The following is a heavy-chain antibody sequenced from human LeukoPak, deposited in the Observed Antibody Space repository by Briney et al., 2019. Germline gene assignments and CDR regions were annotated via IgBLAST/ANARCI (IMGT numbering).Heavy chain of an antibody. J-gene: IGHJ1*01. D-gene: IGHD1-7*01. V-gene: IGHV7-4-1*01. CDR2: ISTNTGNP. CDR3: ARDYTLTVGTTSYFQH. CDR1: GYIFAIHA. Sequence: GASVKVSCKASGYIFAIHAIIWVRQAPGQGLEFLGWISTNTGNPTYAQGFTGRFVFSLDTSVSTAYLQIRSLRAEDSAVYYCARDYTLTVGTTSYFQHWGQGTRVTVSS.